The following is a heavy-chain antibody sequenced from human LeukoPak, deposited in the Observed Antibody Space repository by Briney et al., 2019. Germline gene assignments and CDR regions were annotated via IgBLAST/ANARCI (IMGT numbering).Heavy chain of an antibody. CDR1: GGSISSYY. CDR2: IYYSGST. J-gene: IGHJ4*02. D-gene: IGHD6-13*01. V-gene: IGHV4-59*01. Sequence: SETLSLTCTVSGGSISSYYWSWIRQPPGKGLEWMGYIYYSGSTNYNPSFKSRVTISVDKSKNQFSLKLSSVTAADTAVYYCARVERESSSWYPFDYWGEGSMVTVCS. CDR3: ARVERESSSWYPFDY.